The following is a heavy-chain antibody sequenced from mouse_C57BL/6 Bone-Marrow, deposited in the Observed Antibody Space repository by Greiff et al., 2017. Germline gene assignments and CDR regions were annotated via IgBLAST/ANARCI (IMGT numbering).Heavy chain of an antibody. CDR1: GYTFTSYG. V-gene: IGHV1-81*01. CDR2: IYPRSGNT. D-gene: IGHD3-3*01. CDR3: ARSRDGSNYFDY. Sequence: QVQLQQSGAELARPGASVKLSCKASGYTFTSYGISWVKQRTGQGLEWIGEIYPRSGNTYYNEKLKGKATLTADKSSSTADMELRSLTSEDSAVYFCARSRDGSNYFDYWGQGTTLTVSS. J-gene: IGHJ2*01.